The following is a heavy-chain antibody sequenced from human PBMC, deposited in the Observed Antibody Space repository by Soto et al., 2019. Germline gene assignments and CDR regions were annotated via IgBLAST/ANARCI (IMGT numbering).Heavy chain of an antibody. Sequence: VQLVESGGGLVQPGGSLRLSCAASGFTFSSYAMHWVRQAPGKGLEWLALISYDGSNEYYADSVKGRFIISRDNSKNTLYLQVNSLRAEDTAMYYCTRETMTIRLYFDYWGQGALVTVSS. CDR1: GFTFSSYA. CDR2: ISYDGSNE. CDR3: TRETMTIRLYFDY. D-gene: IGHD3-3*01. J-gene: IGHJ4*02. V-gene: IGHV3-30-3*01.